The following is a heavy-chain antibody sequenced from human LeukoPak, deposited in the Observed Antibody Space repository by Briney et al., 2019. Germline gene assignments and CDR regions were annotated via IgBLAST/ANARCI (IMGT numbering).Heavy chain of an antibody. J-gene: IGHJ5*02. Sequence: ASVKVSCKASGYTFTSYYMHWVRQAPGQGLEWMGIINPSGGSTSYAQKFQGRVTMTRDMSTSTVYMELSSLRSEDTAVYYCARIPLGYCSGGSCYSWGQGTLVTVSS. D-gene: IGHD2-15*01. CDR3: ARIPLGYCSGGSCYS. V-gene: IGHV1-46*01. CDR2: INPSGGST. CDR1: GYTFTSYY.